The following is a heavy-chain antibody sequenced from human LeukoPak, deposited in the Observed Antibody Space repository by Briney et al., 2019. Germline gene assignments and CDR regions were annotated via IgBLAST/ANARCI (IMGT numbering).Heavy chain of an antibody. CDR2: IYYSGST. Sequence: PSQTLSLTCTVSGGSISSGGYYWSWIRQHPGKGLEWIGYIYYSGSTYYNPSLKSRVTISVDTSKNQFSLKLSSVTAADTAVYYCARESESGYSYGYGYFDYWGQGTLVTVSS. V-gene: IGHV4-31*03. CDR3: ARESESGYSYGYGYFDY. J-gene: IGHJ4*02. D-gene: IGHD5-18*01. CDR1: GGSISSGGYY.